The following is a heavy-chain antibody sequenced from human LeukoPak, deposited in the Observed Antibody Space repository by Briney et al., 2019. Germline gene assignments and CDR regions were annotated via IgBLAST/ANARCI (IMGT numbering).Heavy chain of an antibody. V-gene: IGHV3-7*01. CDR3: ARDIAVAGRGDYFDY. CDR1: GFTFSSYW. CDR2: KKQDGSEK. J-gene: IGHJ4*02. Sequence: QTGGSLRLSCAASGFTFSSYWMSWVRQAPGKGLEWVAKKKQDGSEKYYVDSVKGRFTISRDNAKNSLYLQMNSLRAEDTAVYYCARDIAVAGRGDYFDYWGQGTLVTVSS. D-gene: IGHD6-19*01.